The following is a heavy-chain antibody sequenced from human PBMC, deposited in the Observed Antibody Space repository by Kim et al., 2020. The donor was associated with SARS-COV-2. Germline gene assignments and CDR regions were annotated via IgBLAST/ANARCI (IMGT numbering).Heavy chain of an antibody. V-gene: IGHV1-69*13. CDR3: ARGTAYGYVGYYYYYGMDV. Sequence: SVKVFCKASGGTFSSYAISWVRQAPGQGLEWMGGIIPIFGTANYAQKFQGRVTITADESTSTAYMELSSLRSEDTAVYYCARGTAYGYVGYYYYYGMDVWGQGTTVTVSS. CDR1: GGTFSSYA. D-gene: IGHD5-18*01. J-gene: IGHJ6*02. CDR2: IIPIFGTA.